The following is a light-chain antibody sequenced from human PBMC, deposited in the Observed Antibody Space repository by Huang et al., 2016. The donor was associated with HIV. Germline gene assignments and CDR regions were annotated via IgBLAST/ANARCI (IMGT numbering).Light chain of an antibody. CDR2: KAS. CDR3: QQYNTYWT. Sequence: DIQMTQSPSTLSASVGDKVTITCRASQSINNWLAWYQQKPGKAPKLLIYKASNLESGVPSRFRGSGSETEFTLTISSLQPDDFATFYCQQYNTYWTFGQGTKVDIK. CDR1: QSINNW. J-gene: IGKJ1*01. V-gene: IGKV1-5*03.